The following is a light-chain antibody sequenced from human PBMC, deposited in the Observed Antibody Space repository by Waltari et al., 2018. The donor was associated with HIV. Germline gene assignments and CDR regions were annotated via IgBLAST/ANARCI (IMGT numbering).Light chain of an antibody. CDR3: AAWDASLGGVV. J-gene: IGLJ2*01. Sequence: QSVLTPPPSASGTPGQRVAITCSGSSTNIGREFVSWYQQLTGTAPKLLIFSIFQRPSGVPDRFSGSKSGTSASLAISGLRSEDEADYYCAAWDASLGGVVFGGGTTLTVL. CDR2: SIF. V-gene: IGLV1-47*02. CDR1: STNIGREF.